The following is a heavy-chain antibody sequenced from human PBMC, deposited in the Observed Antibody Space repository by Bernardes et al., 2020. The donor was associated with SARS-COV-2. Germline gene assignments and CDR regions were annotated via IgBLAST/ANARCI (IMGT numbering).Heavy chain of an antibody. CDR1: GLTEAR. CDR2: SKSRTSGGTA. J-gene: IGHJ4*02. V-gene: IGHV3-15*07. Sequence: GGSLSLSCEGSGLTEARKNWGRQAPGKGLERVGRSKSRTSGGTADFAAAVRGRFTISRDDSINIVYMQMHSLKPEDTAVYYCATGFHQYFEYWGQGALVTVSS. CDR3: ATGFHQYFEY. D-gene: IGHD2-2*01.